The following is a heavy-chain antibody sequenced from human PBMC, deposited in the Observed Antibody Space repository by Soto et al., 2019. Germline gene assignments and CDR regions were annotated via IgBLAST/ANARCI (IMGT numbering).Heavy chain of an antibody. D-gene: IGHD3-10*01. CDR1: GFTVSNAW. Sequence: GSLRLSCAASGFTVSNAWMNWVRQAPGKGLEWVGRIKSKTDGGTTDYAAPVKGRFTISRDDSKNTLYLQMNSLKTEDTAVYYCTSEGGNVLLWFGELAVWGQGTTVTVSS. CDR2: IKSKTDGGTT. V-gene: IGHV3-15*07. J-gene: IGHJ6*02. CDR3: TSEGGNVLLWFGELAV.